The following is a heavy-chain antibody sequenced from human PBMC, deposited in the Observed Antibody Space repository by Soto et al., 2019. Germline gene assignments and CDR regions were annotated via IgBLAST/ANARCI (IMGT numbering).Heavy chain of an antibody. V-gene: IGHV1-2*02. CDR2: INPITGGT. D-gene: IGHD3-22*01. CDR3: ARNYYDSSDRDYLDY. CDR1: GYTFTAYY. Sequence: ASVKVSFKASGYTFTAYYIHWVRQAPGQGLEWMGWINPITGGTNYAPNFQGRVTMTRDTSISTAYMELSSLRSDDTALYYCARNYYDSSDRDYLDYWGQGTLVTVS. J-gene: IGHJ4*02.